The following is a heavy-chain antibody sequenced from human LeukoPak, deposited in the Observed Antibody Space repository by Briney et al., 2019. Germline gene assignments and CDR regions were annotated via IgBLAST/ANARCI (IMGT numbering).Heavy chain of an antibody. Sequence: GGSLRLSCAASGFSLSNYWMNWVRQAPGKGLEWVANIKQDGSEKNYVDSVKGRFSISRDNAKNSLILQMNSLRDEDTAAYYCARGAWALFDSWGQGTLVSVSS. J-gene: IGHJ4*02. D-gene: IGHD7-27*01. CDR1: GFSLSNYW. CDR3: ARGAWALFDS. CDR2: IKQDGSEK. V-gene: IGHV3-7*01.